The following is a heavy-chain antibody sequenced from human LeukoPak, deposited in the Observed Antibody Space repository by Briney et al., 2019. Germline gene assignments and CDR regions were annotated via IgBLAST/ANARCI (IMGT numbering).Heavy chain of an antibody. D-gene: IGHD2-15*01. V-gene: IGHV1-18*04. CDR2: INKYNFKT. CDR3: AREKGMEDFFDI. J-gene: IGHJ3*02. Sequence: ASVKVSCKASGYTFNDYAIAWVRQAPGQGLEWMGWINKYNFKTNTAQKFLGRVTMTTDTLSSTAYMVLTSLTDDDTAVYYCAREKGMEDFFDIWGQGTMVVVSS. CDR1: GYTFNDYA.